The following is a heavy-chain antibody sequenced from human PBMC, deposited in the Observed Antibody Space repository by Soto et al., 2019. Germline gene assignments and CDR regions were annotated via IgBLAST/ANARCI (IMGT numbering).Heavy chain of an antibody. D-gene: IGHD2-15*01. CDR2: IYYSGST. Sequence: SETLSLTCTFSGGSISSYYWSWIWQPPGKGLEWIGYIYYSGSTNYNPSLKSRVTISVDTSKNQFSLKLSSVTAADTAVYYCARPLSYYSYGSYGDFDTWGQGTMVPVSS. CDR1: GGSISSYY. V-gene: IGHV4-59*08. J-gene: IGHJ3*02. CDR3: ARPLSYYSYGSYGDFDT.